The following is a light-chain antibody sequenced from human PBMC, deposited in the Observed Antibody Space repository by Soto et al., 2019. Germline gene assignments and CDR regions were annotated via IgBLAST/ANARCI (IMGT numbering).Light chain of an antibody. CDR3: QQRSNWLT. Sequence: EIVLTQSPVTLSLSPGERATLSCRASQSVSSYLAWYQQQPGQAPRLLIYDASNRATGIPARFSGSGSGTDFTLTISSLEPEDFAVYYCQQRSNWLTFGGGTRVEI. V-gene: IGKV3-11*01. J-gene: IGKJ4*01. CDR1: QSVSSY. CDR2: DAS.